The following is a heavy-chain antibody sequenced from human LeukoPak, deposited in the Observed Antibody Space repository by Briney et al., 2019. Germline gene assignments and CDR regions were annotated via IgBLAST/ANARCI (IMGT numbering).Heavy chain of an antibody. Sequence: GGSLRLSCAASGFTFSSYAMSWVRQAPGKGLEWVSAISGSGGSTYYADSVKGRFTISRDNAKNSLYLQMNSLRAEDTAVYYCAREGIVVVVAATPTGSNGMDVWGQGTTVTVSS. D-gene: IGHD2-15*01. CDR3: AREGIVVVVAATPTGSNGMDV. CDR1: GFTFSSYA. CDR2: ISGSGGST. V-gene: IGHV3-23*01. J-gene: IGHJ6*02.